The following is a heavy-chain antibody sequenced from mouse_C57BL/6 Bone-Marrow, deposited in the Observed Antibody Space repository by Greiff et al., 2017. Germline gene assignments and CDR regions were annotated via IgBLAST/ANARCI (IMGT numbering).Heavy chain of an antibody. Sequence: VQLQQSGAELVRPGASVKLSCTASGFNIKDYYMHWVKQRPEQGLEWIGRIDPEDGDTEYAPKFQGKATMTADTSSKTAYLQLSSLTSEDTAVYYCTRGLLAWFAYWGQGTLVTVSA. J-gene: IGHJ3*01. CDR2: IDPEDGDT. D-gene: IGHD1-1*01. V-gene: IGHV14-1*01. CDR1: GFNIKDYY. CDR3: TRGLLAWFAY.